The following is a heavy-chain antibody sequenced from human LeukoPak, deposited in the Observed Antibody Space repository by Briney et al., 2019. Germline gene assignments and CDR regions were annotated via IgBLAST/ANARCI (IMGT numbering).Heavy chain of an antibody. CDR1: GFTLSSYL. CDR3: LELGTINYNGKDV. J-gene: IGHJ6*04. V-gene: IGHV3-74*01. CDR2: ICSDGSDT. Sequence: GGALRLSCVASGFTLSSYLMHWVRQAPGKGLVWVSRICSDGSDTNYADSVQGRFTHSKGNAKNTLYLQMNSLRAEDTAVYYCLELGTINYNGKDVWGKGTTVTVSS. D-gene: IGHD7-27*01.